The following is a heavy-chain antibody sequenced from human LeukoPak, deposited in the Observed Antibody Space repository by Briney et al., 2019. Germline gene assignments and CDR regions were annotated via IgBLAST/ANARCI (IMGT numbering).Heavy chain of an antibody. J-gene: IGHJ4*02. CDR1: GYTFTGYY. V-gene: IGHV1-2*02. Sequence: ASVKVSCKASGYTFTGYYMHWVRQAPGQGLEWMGWINPNSGGTNYAQKFQGRVTMTRDTSISTAYMELSRLRSDDTAVYYCARGYLVAATHSSAYDYWGQGTLVTVSS. CDR2: INPNSGGT. CDR3: ARGYLVAATHSSAYDY. D-gene: IGHD2-15*01.